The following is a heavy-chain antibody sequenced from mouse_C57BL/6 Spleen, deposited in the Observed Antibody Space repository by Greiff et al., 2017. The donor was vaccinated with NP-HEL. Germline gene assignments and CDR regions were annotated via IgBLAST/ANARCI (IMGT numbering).Heavy chain of an antibody. Sequence: VQLQQPGAELVRPGTSVKLSCKASGYTFTSYWMHWVKQRPGQGLEWIGVIDPSDSYTNYNQKFKGKATLTVDTSSSTAYMQLSSLTSEDSAVYYCARAGRFAYWGQGTLVTVSA. J-gene: IGHJ3*01. CDR1: GYTFTSYW. V-gene: IGHV1-59*01. CDR3: ARAGRFAY. CDR2: IDPSDSYT.